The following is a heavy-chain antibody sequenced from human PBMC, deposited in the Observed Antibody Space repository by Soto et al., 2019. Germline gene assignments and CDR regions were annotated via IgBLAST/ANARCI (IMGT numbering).Heavy chain of an antibody. CDR3: AAATQLMSYYPGY. J-gene: IGHJ4*02. CDR1: GITFSTST. V-gene: IGHV1-58*02. CDR2: IVVGNGAT. Sequence: SVKVSCKASGITFSTSTMQWVRQARGQSLEWMGWIVVGNGATNYAQKFQERLIIKRDMSSRTASMELASLTPEDTAVYYCAAATQLMSYYPGYWGQGTLVTVS. D-gene: IGHD3-10*01.